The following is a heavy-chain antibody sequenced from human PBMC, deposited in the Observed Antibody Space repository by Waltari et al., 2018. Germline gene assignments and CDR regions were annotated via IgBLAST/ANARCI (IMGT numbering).Heavy chain of an antibody. J-gene: IGHJ3*02. V-gene: IGHV1-69-2*01. CDR1: GYTFTDYY. CDR3: ATDRGSYWGFDAFDI. Sequence: EVQLVQSGAEVKKPGATVKISCKVSGYTFTDYYMHWVQQAPGKGLGWMGLVGPEEGEKINAGKFQGRVTITADTSTDTAYMELSSLRSEDTAVYYCATDRGSYWGFDAFDIWGQGTMVTVSS. CDR2: VGPEEGEK. D-gene: IGHD1-26*01.